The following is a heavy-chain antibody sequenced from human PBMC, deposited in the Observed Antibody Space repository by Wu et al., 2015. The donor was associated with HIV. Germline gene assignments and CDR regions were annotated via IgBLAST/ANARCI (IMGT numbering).Heavy chain of an antibody. CDR3: AREGRDYYGSGSYQYGMDV. D-gene: IGHD3-10*01. V-gene: IGHV1-8*01. CDR2: MNPNSGNT. CDR1: GYTFTSYD. Sequence: QVQLVQSGAEVKKPGASVKVSCKASGYTFTSYDINWVRQATGQGLEWMGWMNPNSGNTGYAQKFQGRVTMTRNTSISTAYMELSSLRSEDTAVYYCAREGRDYYGSGSYQYGMDVWGQRDQRVTVSS. J-gene: IGHJ6*04.